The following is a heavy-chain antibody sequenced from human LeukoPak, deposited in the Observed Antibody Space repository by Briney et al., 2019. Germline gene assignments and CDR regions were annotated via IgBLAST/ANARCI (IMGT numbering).Heavy chain of an antibody. V-gene: IGHV1-2*02. J-gene: IGHJ4*02. Sequence: ASVKVSCKASGYTFTGYYMHWVRQAPGQGLEWMGWINPNSGGTNYAQKFQGRVTMTRDTSISTAYMELSRLRSDDTAVYYCARAIYYYDSSGYYYYWGQGTLATVSS. CDR1: GYTFTGYY. CDR2: INPNSGGT. D-gene: IGHD3-22*01. CDR3: ARAIYYYDSSGYYYY.